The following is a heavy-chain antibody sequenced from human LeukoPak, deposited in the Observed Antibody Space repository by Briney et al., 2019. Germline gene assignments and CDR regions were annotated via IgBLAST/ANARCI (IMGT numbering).Heavy chain of an antibody. Sequence: GGSLRLSCAASGFTFDDYAMHWVRQAPGKGLEWVSGISWNSGSIGYADSVKGRFTISRDNAKDSLYLQMNSLRAEDTALYYCAKGYIVVVPAADNDAFDIWGQGTMVTVSS. J-gene: IGHJ3*02. CDR3: AKGYIVVVPAADNDAFDI. CDR1: GFTFDDYA. CDR2: ISWNSGSI. V-gene: IGHV3-9*01. D-gene: IGHD2-2*01.